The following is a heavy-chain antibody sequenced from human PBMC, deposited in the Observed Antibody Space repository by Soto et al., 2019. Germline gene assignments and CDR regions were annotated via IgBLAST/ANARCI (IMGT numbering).Heavy chain of an antibody. Sequence: SLKVSCKASGGTFSSYAISWVRQAPGQGLEWMGGIIPIFGTANYAQKFQGRVTITADESTSTAYMELSSLRSEDTAVYYCARGIRPRDYFDYWGQGTLVTVSS. CDR2: IIPIFGTA. J-gene: IGHJ4*02. CDR3: ARGIRPRDYFDY. D-gene: IGHD1-20*01. V-gene: IGHV1-69*13. CDR1: GGTFSSYA.